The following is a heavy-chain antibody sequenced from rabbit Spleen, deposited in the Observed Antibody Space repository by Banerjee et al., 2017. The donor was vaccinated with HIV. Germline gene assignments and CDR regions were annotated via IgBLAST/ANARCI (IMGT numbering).Heavy chain of an antibody. D-gene: IGHD2-1*01. CDR2: IEPIFGNT. Sequence: QEQLVESGGGLVQSGGSLKLSCKASGFDFSNYGVSWVRQAPGKGLEWIGYIEPIFGNTYYANWVNGRFTISSHNAQNTLYLQLSSLTAADTATYFCVRDQAGDADYGPYYLNLWGQGTLVTV. CDR1: GFDFSNYG. J-gene: IGHJ4*01. V-gene: IGHV1S47*01. CDR3: VRDQAGDADYGPYYLNL.